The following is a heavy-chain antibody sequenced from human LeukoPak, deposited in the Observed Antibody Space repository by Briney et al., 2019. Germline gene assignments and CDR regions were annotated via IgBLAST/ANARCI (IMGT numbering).Heavy chain of an antibody. V-gene: IGHV3-7*03. Sequence: GGSLRLSCAASGFTFSSYWMSWVRKAPGKWLEWVANIKQDGSEKYYVDSVKGRFTISRDNAKNSLYLQMNSLRAEDTAVYYCARDIEDCSGGSCYSAWFDYWGQGTLVTVSS. CDR3: ARDIEDCSGGSCYSAWFDY. CDR1: GFTFSSYW. CDR2: IKQDGSEK. D-gene: IGHD2-15*01. J-gene: IGHJ4*02.